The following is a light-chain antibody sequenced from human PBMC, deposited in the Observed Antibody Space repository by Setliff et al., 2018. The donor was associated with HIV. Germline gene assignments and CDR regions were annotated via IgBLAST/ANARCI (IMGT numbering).Light chain of an antibody. CDR1: NGDVGAYNY. J-gene: IGLJ1*01. CDR2: EVT. V-gene: IGLV2-14*01. CDR3: STWTTSSTHV. Sequence: QSVLTQPASVSGSPGQSIAIYCTGTNGDVGAYNYVCWYQQYPSKAPKLIIHEVTNRPSGVSDRCSGSKSGNTAALTISGLQAEDEADYYCSTWTTSSTHVFRTWTKVTVL.